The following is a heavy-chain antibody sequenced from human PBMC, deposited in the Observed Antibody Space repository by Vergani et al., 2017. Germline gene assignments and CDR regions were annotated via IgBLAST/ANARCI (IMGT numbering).Heavy chain of an antibody. CDR2: ISSSDSRT. CDR1: GFTFRNYA. J-gene: IGHJ4*02. CDR3: AKDLSVVEAADDF. V-gene: IGHV3-23*01. Sequence: EVQLLESGGGLAQPGGSLRLSCAASGFTFRNYAMTWVRQAPGKGLEWVSSISSSDSRTYYADSVRGRVTISRDNSKNTVYLQMDDLRAEDTAVYYCAKDLSVVEAADDFRGQGTLVTVSS. D-gene: IGHD6-13*01.